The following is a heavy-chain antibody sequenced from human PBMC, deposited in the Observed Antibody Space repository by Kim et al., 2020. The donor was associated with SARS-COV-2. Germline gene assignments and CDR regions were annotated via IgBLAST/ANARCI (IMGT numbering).Heavy chain of an antibody. V-gene: IGHV3-30*02. J-gene: IGHJ6*02. Sequence: ADSMKARFTISRNNTKNTLYLQMNSLRAEDTAVYYCAKDTAAAADYGMDVWGQGTTVTVSS. CDR3: AKDTAAAADYGMDV. D-gene: IGHD6-13*01.